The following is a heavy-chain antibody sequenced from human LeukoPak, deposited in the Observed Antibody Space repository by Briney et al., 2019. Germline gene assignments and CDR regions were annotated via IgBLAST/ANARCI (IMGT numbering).Heavy chain of an antibody. D-gene: IGHD3-9*01. CDR1: GYSISSGYY. CDR2: IYHGGST. J-gene: IGHJ4*02. Sequence: SETLSLTCAVSGYSISSGYYWGWIRQPPGKGLEWIGSIYHGGSTYYNPSLKSRVTISVDTSKNQLSLKLSAVTAADTAVYYCARAIGDCDWLLLCDYWGRGTVITVT. CDR3: ARAIGDCDWLLLCDY. V-gene: IGHV4-38-2*01.